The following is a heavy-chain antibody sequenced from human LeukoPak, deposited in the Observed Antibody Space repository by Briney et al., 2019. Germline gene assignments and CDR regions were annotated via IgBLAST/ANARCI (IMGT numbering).Heavy chain of an antibody. Sequence: ASVKVSCKASGYTFTGYYMHWVRQAPGQGLEWVGWINPNSGGTNYAQKFQGRVTMTRDTSISTAYMELSRLRSDDTAVYYCARLMYDILTGYLFVYWGQGTLVTVSS. V-gene: IGHV1-2*02. J-gene: IGHJ4*02. CDR2: INPNSGGT. CDR1: GYTFTGYY. D-gene: IGHD3-9*01. CDR3: ARLMYDILTGYLFVY.